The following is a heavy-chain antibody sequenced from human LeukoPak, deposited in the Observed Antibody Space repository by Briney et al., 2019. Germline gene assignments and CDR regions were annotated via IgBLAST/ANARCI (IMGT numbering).Heavy chain of an antibody. D-gene: IGHD4-17*01. CDR1: GFTFSSYA. V-gene: IGHV3-23*01. Sequence: GWSLRLSCTSSGFTFSSYAMTWVRQAPGKGLEGVSVISGIGTTTYYADSVKGRFTISRDNSKNTLFLQMNSLRVEDTDTYYCTKKRTTSVTDWFDPWGQGTLVTVSS. CDR2: ISGIGTTT. CDR3: TKKRTTSVTDWFDP. J-gene: IGHJ5*02.